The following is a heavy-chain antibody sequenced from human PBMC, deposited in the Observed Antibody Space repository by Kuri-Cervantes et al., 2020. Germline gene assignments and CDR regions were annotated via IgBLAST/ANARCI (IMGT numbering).Heavy chain of an antibody. CDR1: GFTFSNAW. V-gene: IGHV3-15*01. CDR2: IKSKTDGGTT. J-gene: IGHJ4*02. D-gene: IGHD2-2*01. Sequence: GGSLRLSCAASGFTFSNAWMSWVRQAPGKGLEWVGRIKSKTDGGTTDYAAPVKGRFTISRDDSKNTLYLQMNSLKTEDTAVYYCTRPVYCSSTSCYGQEYWGQGTLVTVSS. CDR3: TRPVYCSSTSCYGQEY.